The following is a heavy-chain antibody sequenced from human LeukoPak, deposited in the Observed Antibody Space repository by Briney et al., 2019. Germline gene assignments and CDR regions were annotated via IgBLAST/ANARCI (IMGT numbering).Heavy chain of an antibody. V-gene: IGHV4-59*01. Sequence: SETLSLTCTVSGGSISSYYWSWIRQPPGKGLEWIGYIYYSGSTNYNSSFKSRVTISIDTSKNQFSLGLSSVTAADTAVYYCARVTGYVMEDYFDYWGQGTLVTVSS. CDR3: ARVTGYVMEDYFDY. J-gene: IGHJ4*02. D-gene: IGHD6-13*01. CDR1: GGSISSYY. CDR2: IYYSGST.